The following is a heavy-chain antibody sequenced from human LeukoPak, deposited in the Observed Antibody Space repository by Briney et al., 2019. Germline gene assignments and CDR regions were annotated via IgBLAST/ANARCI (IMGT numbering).Heavy chain of an antibody. CDR3: ARDLEYGGGFDY. D-gene: IGHD2-8*01. CDR1: GFTFSSYE. Sequence: GGSLRLSCAAPGFTFSSYEMNWVRQAPGKGLEWVSYISSSGSTIYYADSVKGRFTISRDNAKNSLYLQMNSLRAEDTAVYYCARDLEYGGGFDYWGQGTLVTVSS. V-gene: IGHV3-48*03. CDR2: ISSSGSTI. J-gene: IGHJ4*02.